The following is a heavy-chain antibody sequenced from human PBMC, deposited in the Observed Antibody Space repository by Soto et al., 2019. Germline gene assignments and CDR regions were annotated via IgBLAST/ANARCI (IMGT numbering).Heavy chain of an antibody. Sequence: EEQLLESGGGLVQPGGSLRLSCAASGFTFSNHAMNWVRQSPGKGLEWVSGITASGGEAYYADSVRGRFTISRDTSRNTLSLQMTSLRGEDSARYYCTKDDNDFWSGYFSFWGQGTPVTVSS. V-gene: IGHV3-23*01. J-gene: IGHJ4*01. CDR2: ITASGGEA. CDR1: GFTFSNHA. CDR3: TKDDNDFWSGYFSF. D-gene: IGHD3-3*01.